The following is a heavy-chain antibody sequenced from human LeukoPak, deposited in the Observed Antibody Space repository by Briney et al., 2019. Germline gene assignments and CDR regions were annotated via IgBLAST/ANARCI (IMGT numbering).Heavy chain of an antibody. D-gene: IGHD1-14*01. CDR2: INPSGGST. CDR3: ARSSGRSPNRDYMDV. Sequence: GGSLRLSCKASGYTFTSYYMHWVRQAPGQGLEWMGIINPSGGSTSYAQKFQGRVTMTRDTSTSTVYMELSSLRSEDTAVYYCARSSGRSPNRDYMDVWGKGTTVTISS. V-gene: IGHV1-46*01. CDR1: GYTFTSYY. J-gene: IGHJ6*03.